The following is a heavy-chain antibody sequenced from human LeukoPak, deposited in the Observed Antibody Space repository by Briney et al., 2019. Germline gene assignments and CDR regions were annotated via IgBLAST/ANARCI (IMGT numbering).Heavy chain of an antibody. CDR3: ARLRVIAVAGIGAYYFDS. CDR1: GGTFSSYA. Sequence: SVKVSCKASGGTFSSYAISWVRQAPGQGLEWMGGIIPIFGTANYAQKFQGRVTITTDESTSTAYMELSSLRSEDTAVYYCARLRVIAVAGIGAYYFDSWGQGSLVTVSS. V-gene: IGHV1-69*05. CDR2: IIPIFGTA. D-gene: IGHD6-19*01. J-gene: IGHJ4*02.